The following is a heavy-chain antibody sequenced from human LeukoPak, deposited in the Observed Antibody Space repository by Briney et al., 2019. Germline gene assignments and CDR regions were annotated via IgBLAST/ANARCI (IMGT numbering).Heavy chain of an antibody. Sequence: ASVKVSCKASGYIFTTYYMNWVRQATGQGLEWMGIINPSSGSTSYAQKFQGRVTMTRDMSTSTVYMEMSSLRSEDTAVYYCARCDHFEVGAKRDWYFDLWGRGTLVTVSS. CDR3: ARCDHFEVGAKRDWYFDL. D-gene: IGHD2-15*01. CDR1: GYIFTTYY. CDR2: INPSSGST. V-gene: IGHV1-46*01. J-gene: IGHJ2*01.